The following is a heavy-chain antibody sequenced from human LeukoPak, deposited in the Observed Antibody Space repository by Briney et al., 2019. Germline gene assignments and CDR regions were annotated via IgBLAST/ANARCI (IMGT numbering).Heavy chain of an antibody. CDR1: GGSISSGGYY. J-gene: IGHJ6*02. Sequence: SETLSLTCTVSGGSISSGGYYWSWIRQPPGKGLEWIGYIYYSGSTNYNPSLKSRVTISVDTSKNQFFLKLSSVTAADTAVYYCARDGVTIFGVVDYGMDVWGQGTTVTVSS. CDR2: IYYSGST. D-gene: IGHD3-3*01. V-gene: IGHV4-61*08. CDR3: ARDGVTIFGVVDYGMDV.